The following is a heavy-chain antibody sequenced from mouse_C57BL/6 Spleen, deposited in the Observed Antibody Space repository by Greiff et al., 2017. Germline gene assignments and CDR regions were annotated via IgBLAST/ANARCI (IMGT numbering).Heavy chain of an antibody. V-gene: IGHV1-69*01. CDR3: ARYGGLYYGSYYAMDY. J-gene: IGHJ4*01. D-gene: IGHD1-1*01. Sequence: QVQLQQPGAELVRPGSSVKLSCKASGYTFTSYWMHWVKQRPGQGLEWIGEIDPSDSYTNYNQKFKGKSTLTVDTSSSTAYMQLSSLTSEDSAVYYCARYGGLYYGSYYAMDYWGRGTSVTVSS. CDR1: GYTFTSYW. CDR2: IDPSDSYT.